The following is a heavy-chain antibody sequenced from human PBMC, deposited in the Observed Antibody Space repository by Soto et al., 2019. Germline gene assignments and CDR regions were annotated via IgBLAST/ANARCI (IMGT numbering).Heavy chain of an antibody. V-gene: IGHV1-3*01. Sequence: ASVKVSCKASGYTFTSYATHWVRQAPGQRLEWMGWINAGNGNTKYSQKFQGRVTITRDTSASTAYMELSSLRSEDTAVYYCARGSAYYDFWSGPFDPWGQGTLVTVSS. J-gene: IGHJ5*02. CDR2: INAGNGNT. CDR1: GYTFTSYA. CDR3: ARGSAYYDFWSGPFDP. D-gene: IGHD3-3*01.